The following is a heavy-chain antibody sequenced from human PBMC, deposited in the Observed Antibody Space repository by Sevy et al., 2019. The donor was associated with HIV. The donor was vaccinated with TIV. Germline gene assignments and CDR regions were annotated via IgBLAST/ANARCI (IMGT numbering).Heavy chain of an antibody. Sequence: GGSLRLSCAASGFTFSSYAMNWVHQAPGKGLEWVSGISGSGGSGDKTNYADSVKGRFTISRDASKNSLYLQLNSLRAEDTAIYYCARKYDSSGYFDYWGQGTLVTVSS. J-gene: IGHJ4*02. V-gene: IGHV3-23*01. CDR1: GFTFSSYA. CDR2: ISGSGGSGDKT. CDR3: ARKYDSSGYFDY. D-gene: IGHD3-22*01.